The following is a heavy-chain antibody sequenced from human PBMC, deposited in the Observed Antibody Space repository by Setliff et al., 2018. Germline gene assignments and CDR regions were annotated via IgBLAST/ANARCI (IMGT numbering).Heavy chain of an antibody. Sequence: GGSLRLSCAASGFTFSGYYMTWIRQAPGKGLEWVSYISGDGSTIYYADSVRGRFTISRDNAKNSLFLQMNSLRAEDTALYYCARDGVFYAMDVWGRGTTVTVSS. CDR1: GFTFSGYY. V-gene: IGHV3-11*04. CDR3: ARDGVFYAMDV. D-gene: IGHD3-10*01. J-gene: IGHJ6*02. CDR2: ISGDGSTI.